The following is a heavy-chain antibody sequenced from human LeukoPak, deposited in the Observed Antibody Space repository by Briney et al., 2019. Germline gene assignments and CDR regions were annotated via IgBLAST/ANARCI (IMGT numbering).Heavy chain of an antibody. D-gene: IGHD5-18*01. Sequence: ESAPTLVNTTPTLTLTCSLSDVSPSTRGEGVGWIRRPPGKALEWLALNYWDDGSRYSQTLKSRLTIAKDTSKNQVVLKMTNMDSVDTGTYYCAHSEVYSYGSFHDAYDIWGLGTLVTVSS. CDR3: AHSEVYSYGSFHDAYDI. CDR1: DVSPSTRGEG. CDR2: NYWDDGS. J-gene: IGHJ3*02. V-gene: IGHV2-5*02.